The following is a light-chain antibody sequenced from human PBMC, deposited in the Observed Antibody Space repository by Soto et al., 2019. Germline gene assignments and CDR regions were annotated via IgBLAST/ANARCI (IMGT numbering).Light chain of an antibody. CDR1: QNIDIY. CDR3: HQSYITPPA. V-gene: IGKV1-39*01. J-gene: IGKJ2*01. CDR2: TTS. Sequence: DVQMTQSPSSLSASVGDRVTITCRASQNIDIYLNWYQQKPGRPPTLLIYTTSCLQSGVPTRFSGSGSGTDFILTISNLQPEDFATYSCHQSYITPPAFGQGTKVGIK.